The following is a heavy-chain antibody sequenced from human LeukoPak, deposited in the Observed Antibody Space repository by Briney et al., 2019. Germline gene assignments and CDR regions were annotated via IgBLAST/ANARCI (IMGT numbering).Heavy chain of an antibody. J-gene: IGHJ4*02. D-gene: IGHD2-2*01. V-gene: IGHV4-59*12. CDR2: IYYSGST. CDR3: ASGQLCPFDY. CDR1: GGSISSNY. Sequence: SETLSLTCTVSGGSISSNYWIWIRQPPGKGREWIGYIYYSGSTNYNPSLKSRVTISVDKSKNQFSLKLSSVTAADTAVYYCASGQLCPFDYWGQGTLVTVSS.